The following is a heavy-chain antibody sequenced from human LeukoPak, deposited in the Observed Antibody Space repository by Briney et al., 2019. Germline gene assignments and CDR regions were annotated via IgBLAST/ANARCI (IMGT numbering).Heavy chain of an antibody. D-gene: IGHD6-19*01. Sequence: ASVKVSCKASGYTFTSYDINWVRQATGQGREWMGWMNPNSGNTGYAQKFQGRVTITRNTSISTAYMELSSLRSEDTAVYYCARGPGGSGWSNVDYWGQGTLVTVSS. V-gene: IGHV1-8*03. CDR1: GYTFTSYD. J-gene: IGHJ4*02. CDR2: MNPNSGNT. CDR3: ARGPGGSGWSNVDY.